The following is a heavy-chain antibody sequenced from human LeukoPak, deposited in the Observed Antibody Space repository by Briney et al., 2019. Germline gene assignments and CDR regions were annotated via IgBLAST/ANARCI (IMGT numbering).Heavy chain of an antibody. D-gene: IGHD6-19*01. Sequence: GGSLRLSCAASGFTFNKCAMSWVRQAPGKGLEWVSSISASGDSTYYADSVKGRFTISRDNSKNTLFLHMDSLRAEDTAVYYCAKVGFGSVWYPADFWGQGALVTVSS. CDR1: GFTFNKCA. V-gene: IGHV3-23*01. CDR2: ISASGDST. J-gene: IGHJ4*02. CDR3: AKVGFGSVWYPADF.